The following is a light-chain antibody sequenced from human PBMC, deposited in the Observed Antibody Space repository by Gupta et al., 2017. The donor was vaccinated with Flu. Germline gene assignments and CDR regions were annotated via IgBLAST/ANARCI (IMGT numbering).Light chain of an antibody. CDR3: SSYTTSTHVI. J-gene: IGLJ2*01. Sequence: QSALTQPASVSGSPGQSITISCIGIRSDVGDYDYVAWYQQYPGKAPKLMIYNVDYRPSGVSNRFSGSKSGNTASLTISELQAEDEADYYCSSYTTSTHVIFGGGTKLTVL. V-gene: IGLV2-14*03. CDR2: NVD. CDR1: RSDVGDYDY.